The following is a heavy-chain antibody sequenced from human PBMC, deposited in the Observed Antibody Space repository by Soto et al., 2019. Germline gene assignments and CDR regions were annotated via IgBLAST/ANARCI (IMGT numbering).Heavy chain of an antibody. D-gene: IGHD4-4*01. J-gene: IGHJ5*02. CDR3: ARETDDFTNGAXDX. Sequence: QVQLVQSGAEVKRPGASVKVSCKASGYSFTGYYMHWVRQAPGQGLEWMGWIIPHSGETNYAQKFXARVTLTRDTSIXTXXXXXXXXXXDDXXVYYCARETDDFTNGAXDXWGQGTL. CDR2: IIPHSGET. CDR1: GYSFTGYY. V-gene: IGHV1-2*02.